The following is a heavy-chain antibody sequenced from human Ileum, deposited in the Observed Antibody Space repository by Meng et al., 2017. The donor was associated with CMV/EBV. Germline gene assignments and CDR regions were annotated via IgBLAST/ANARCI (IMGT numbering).Heavy chain of an antibody. Sequence: GESLKISCTVSGFTLTNYWMDWVRQAPGKGLEWVANINRDGSGRNYVDSVKGRFTISRDSARNSLYLQLNSLRVEDTAVYYCSRENSGLDYWGQGTLVTVSS. CDR1: GFTLTNYW. V-gene: IGHV3-7*01. D-gene: IGHD4-23*01. CDR3: SRENSGLDY. CDR2: INRDGSGR. J-gene: IGHJ4*02.